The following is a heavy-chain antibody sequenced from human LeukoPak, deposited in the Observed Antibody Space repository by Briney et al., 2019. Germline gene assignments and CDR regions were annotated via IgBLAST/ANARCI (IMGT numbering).Heavy chain of an antibody. J-gene: IGHJ4*02. CDR3: ATRKLGNDY. V-gene: IGHV4-39*07. Sequence: SETLSLTCTVSGGSISSSSYYWGWIRQPPGKGLEWIGSIYYSGSTYYNPSLKSRVTISVDASKNQFSLKLYSVTAADTAVYYCATRKLGNDYWGQGTLVTVSS. CDR2: IYYSGST. D-gene: IGHD7-27*01. CDR1: GGSISSSSYY.